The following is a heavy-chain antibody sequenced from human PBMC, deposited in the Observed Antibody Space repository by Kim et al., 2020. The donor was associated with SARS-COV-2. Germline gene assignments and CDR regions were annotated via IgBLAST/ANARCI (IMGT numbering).Heavy chain of an antibody. CDR1: GFTFDDYA. CDR3: AKDISGGSCYDY. CDR2: ISWNSGSI. J-gene: IGHJ4*02. Sequence: GGSLRLSCAASGFTFDDYAMHWVRQAPGKGLEWVPGISWNSGSIGYADSVKGRFTISRDNAKNSLYLQMNSLRAEDTALYYCAKDISGGSCYDYWGQGTL. V-gene: IGHV3-9*01. D-gene: IGHD2-15*01.